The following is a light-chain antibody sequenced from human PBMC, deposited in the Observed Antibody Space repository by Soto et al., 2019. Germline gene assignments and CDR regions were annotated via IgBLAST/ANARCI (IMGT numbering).Light chain of an antibody. CDR2: KAS. J-gene: IGKJ1*01. CDR3: QHYDSYSPPWT. V-gene: IGKV1-5*03. CDR1: QSIGDW. Sequence: DIQMTQSPSTLSASVGDRVSITCRASQSIGDWLAWYQQKPGKAPKLLIYKASTFQSGVTSRFSGSGSATDVALTISSMQPDDFAAYYCQHYDSYSPPWTFGHGTKVDIK.